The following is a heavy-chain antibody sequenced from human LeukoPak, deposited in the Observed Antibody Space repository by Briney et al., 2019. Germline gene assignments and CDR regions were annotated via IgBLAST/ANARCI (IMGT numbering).Heavy chain of an antibody. CDR2: ITGSGGFT. CDR1: GFTFSSYP. CDR3: VRSLDY. J-gene: IGHJ4*02. V-gene: IGHV3-23*01. Sequence: GGSLRLSCAASGFTFSSYPLNWVRQAPGKGLEWVSVITGSGGFTQYADSVKGRFTISRDNSKNTVYLQMNSLRVEDTALYYCVRSLDYWGQGTLVTVSS.